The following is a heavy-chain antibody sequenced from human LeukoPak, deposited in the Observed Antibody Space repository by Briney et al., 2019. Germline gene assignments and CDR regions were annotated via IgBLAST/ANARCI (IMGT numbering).Heavy chain of an antibody. CDR2: IFHSGST. D-gene: IGHD2-15*01. V-gene: IGHV4-30-4*01. J-gene: IGHJ4*02. CDR3: AREEEVVAFFDY. CDR1: GASISHDYHF. Sequence: TSQTLSLTCTVSGASISHDYHFWSWIRQPPEKGLEFIGYIFHSGSTYYNASLRSRVTISIDTSKSQFSLSLSSVTAADTAVYYCAREEEVVAFFDYWGQGTLVTVSS.